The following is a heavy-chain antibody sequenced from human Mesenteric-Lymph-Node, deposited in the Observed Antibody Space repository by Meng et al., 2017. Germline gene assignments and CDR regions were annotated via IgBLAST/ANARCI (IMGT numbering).Heavy chain of an antibody. Sequence: QGELQQWGAGLLKPSGTLPLTCAVYGGSFSGYYWSWIRQPPGKGLEWIGEINHSGSTNYNPSLKSRVDISVDKSKNQFYLSLFSVTAADTAVYYCAREAGRDGYATPKFDYWGQGTLVTVSS. CDR2: INHSGST. J-gene: IGHJ4*02. V-gene: IGHV4-34*01. CDR1: GGSFSGYY. D-gene: IGHD5-24*01. CDR3: AREAGRDGYATPKFDY.